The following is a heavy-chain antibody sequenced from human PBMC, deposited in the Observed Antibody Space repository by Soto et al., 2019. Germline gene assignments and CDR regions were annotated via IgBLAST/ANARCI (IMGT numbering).Heavy chain of an antibody. V-gene: IGHV4-34*02. CDR3: ARSVLRFYPYSYYGMDV. D-gene: IGHD3-3*01. Sequence: QVHLQQWGGGLLKPSETLSLRCVVYDGSFSGSSWNWVRQAPGKGLEWIGEITESGRVNYTPSLKSRVSISLDSSKNHFSLNLTSLTAADTAVYYCARSVLRFYPYSYYGMDVWGQGTSVTVSS. CDR1: DGSFSGSS. CDR2: ITESGRV. J-gene: IGHJ6*02.